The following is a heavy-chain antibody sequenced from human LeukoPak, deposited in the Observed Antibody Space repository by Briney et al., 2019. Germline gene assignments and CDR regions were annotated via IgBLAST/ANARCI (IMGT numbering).Heavy chain of an antibody. J-gene: IGHJ3*02. V-gene: IGHV4-30-4*07. Sequence: SETLSLTCAVSGDSISSGGYSWSWIRQPPGKGLEWIGYIYYSGSTYYNPSLKSRVTISVDTSKNQFSLKLSSVTAADTALYYCARDLFLWWEREKGATTAFDIWGQGTMVTVSS. CDR3: ARDLFLWWEREKGATTAFDI. D-gene: IGHD1-26*01. CDR1: GDSISSGGYS. CDR2: IYYSGST.